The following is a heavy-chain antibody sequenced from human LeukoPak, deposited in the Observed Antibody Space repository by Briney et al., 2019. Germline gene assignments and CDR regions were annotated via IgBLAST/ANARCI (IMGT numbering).Heavy chain of an antibody. CDR2: IIPIFGTA. V-gene: IGHV1-69*05. CDR3: ARGATRFWVFDY. CDR1: GGTCSSYA. D-gene: IGHD5-12*01. Sequence: SVKVSCKASGGTCSSYAISWVRQAPGQALEWMGGIIPIFGTAKYAQKFQGRVTITTDESTSTAYMELSSLRSDDTAMYYCARGATRFWVFDYWGQGTLVTVSS. J-gene: IGHJ4*02.